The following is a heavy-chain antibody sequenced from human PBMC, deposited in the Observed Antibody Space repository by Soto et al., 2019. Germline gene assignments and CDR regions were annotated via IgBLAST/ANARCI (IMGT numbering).Heavy chain of an antibody. V-gene: IGHV3-23*01. CDR1: GITFSSYA. CDR2: ISSSGGSS. Sequence: LRLSCVVSGITFSSYAMSWVRQAPGRWLEWVSAISSSGGSSYYADSVMGRFTISRDNSKNTLYLQMDSLRAEDTALYYCAKDRHCTATTCYTGGNWFDPWGQGTLVTVSS. D-gene: IGHD2-2*01. J-gene: IGHJ5*02. CDR3: AKDRHCTATTCYTGGNWFDP.